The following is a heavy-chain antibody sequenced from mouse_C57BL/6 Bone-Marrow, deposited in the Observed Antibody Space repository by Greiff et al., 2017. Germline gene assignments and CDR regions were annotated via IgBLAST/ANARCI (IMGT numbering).Heavy chain of an antibody. J-gene: IGHJ2*01. Sequence: EVHLVESGGGLVKPGGSLKLSCAASGFTFSDYGMHWVRQAPEKGLEWVAYISSGSSTIYYADTVKGRFTISRDNAKNTLFLQMTSLRSEDTAMYYCARGHYSNDYFDYWGQGTTLTVSS. CDR3: ARGHYSNDYFDY. CDR2: ISSGSSTI. V-gene: IGHV5-17*01. D-gene: IGHD2-5*01. CDR1: GFTFSDYG.